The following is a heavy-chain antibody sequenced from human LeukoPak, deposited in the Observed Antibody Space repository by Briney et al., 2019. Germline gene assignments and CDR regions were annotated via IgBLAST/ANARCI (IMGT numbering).Heavy chain of an antibody. CDR1: GFTFISYG. CDR3: ARDGGSLGFGTREGAFDI. J-gene: IGHJ3*02. V-gene: IGHV3-33*01. Sequence: AGSLRLSCPASGFTFISYGMHWVRQAPGRGLEWVAVIWYDGSNKYYADSVKGRFTISRDNSKNTLYLQMNSLRAEDTAVYYCARDGGSLGFGTREGAFDIWGQGTMVTVSS. CDR2: IWYDGSNK. D-gene: IGHD3-10*01.